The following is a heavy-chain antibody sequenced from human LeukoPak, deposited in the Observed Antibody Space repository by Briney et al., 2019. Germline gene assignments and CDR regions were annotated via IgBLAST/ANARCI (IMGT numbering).Heavy chain of an antibody. CDR2: VNLQGST. CDR1: GGSITNTNY. D-gene: IGHD6-19*01. V-gene: IGHV4-4*02. CDR3: ARGYTDGWLIGY. Sequence: SETLSLTCGVSGGSITNTNYWTWVRQPPGKGLEWIGYVNLQGSTNYNPSLKSRVIISRDTSKNQFSLNLSSVTAADTAVYYCARGYTDGWLIGYWGQGTLVTVSS. J-gene: IGHJ4*02.